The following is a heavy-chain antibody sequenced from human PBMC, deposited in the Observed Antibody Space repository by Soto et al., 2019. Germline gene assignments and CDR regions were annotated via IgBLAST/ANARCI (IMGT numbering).Heavy chain of an antibody. D-gene: IGHD3-10*01. CDR2: ISSSSSTI. CDR1: EFTFSSYS. V-gene: IGHV3-48*01. Sequence: EVQLVESGGGLVQPGGSLRLSCAASEFTFSSYSMNWVRQAPGKGLEWVSYISSSSSTIYYADSVKGRFTISRDNAKNSLYLQMNSLRAEDTAVYYCARDDLYGSWSYYIFDYWGQGTLVTVSS. CDR3: ARDDLYGSWSYYIFDY. J-gene: IGHJ4*02.